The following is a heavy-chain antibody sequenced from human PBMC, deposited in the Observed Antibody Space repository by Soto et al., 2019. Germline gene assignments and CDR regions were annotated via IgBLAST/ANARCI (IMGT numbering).Heavy chain of an antibody. CDR3: VGEVGFQLIY. D-gene: IGHD2-2*01. J-gene: IGHJ4*02. Sequence: EVQLVESGGGLVQPGGSLRLSCAASGFTFSTHSMNWVRQAPGKGLEWISYITSSSVTMYADSVKGRFTICRDNAKNSLYLQMNSLRAEDTAVYFCVGEVGFQLIYWGQGTLVTVSS. CDR2: ITSSSVTM. CDR1: GFTFSTHS. V-gene: IGHV3-48*01.